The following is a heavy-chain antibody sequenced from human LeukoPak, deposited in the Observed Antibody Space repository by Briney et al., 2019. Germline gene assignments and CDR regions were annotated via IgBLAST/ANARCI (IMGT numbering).Heavy chain of an antibody. V-gene: IGHV3-9*01. J-gene: IGHJ4*02. CDR1: GFTFDDYA. D-gene: IGHD6-19*01. Sequence: GRSLRLSCAASGFTFDDYAMHWVRQAPGKGLEWGSGISWSSGSIGYADSVKGRFTISRDNAKNSLYLQMNSLRAEDTALYYCASLIAVAGTRFDYWGQGTLVTVSS. CDR3: ASLIAVAGTRFDY. CDR2: ISWSSGSI.